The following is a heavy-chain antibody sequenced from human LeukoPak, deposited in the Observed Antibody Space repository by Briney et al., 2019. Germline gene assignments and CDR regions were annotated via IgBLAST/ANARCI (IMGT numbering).Heavy chain of an antibody. CDR2: INSDGSST. CDR1: GFTFSSYW. D-gene: IGHD7-27*01. J-gene: IGHJ4*02. Sequence: GRSLRLSCAASGFTFSSYWMHWVHQAPGKGLVWVSRINSDGSSTSYADSVKGRFTISREHAKNTLYLQMNSLRAEDAAVYYCARDFHAGVDYWGQGTLVTVSS. CDR3: ARDFHAGVDY. V-gene: IGHV3-74*01.